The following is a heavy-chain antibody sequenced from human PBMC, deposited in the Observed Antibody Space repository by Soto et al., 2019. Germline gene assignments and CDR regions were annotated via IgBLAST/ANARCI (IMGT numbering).Heavy chain of an antibody. CDR1: GFTFSSYA. CDR2: ISYDGSNK. Sequence: PGGSLRLSCAASGFTFSSYAMHWVRQAPGKGLEWVAVISYDGSNKYYADSVKGRFTISRDNSKNTLYLQMNSLRAEDTAVYYCARSWVLLWFGEPENWFDPWGQGTLVTVSS. J-gene: IGHJ5*02. D-gene: IGHD3-10*01. CDR3: ARSWVLLWFGEPENWFDP. V-gene: IGHV3-30-3*01.